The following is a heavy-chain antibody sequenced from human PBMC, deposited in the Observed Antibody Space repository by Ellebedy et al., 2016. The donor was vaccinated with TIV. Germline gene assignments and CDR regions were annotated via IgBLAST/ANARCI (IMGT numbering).Heavy chain of an antibody. CDR3: ARGDYGRPIDP. V-gene: IGHV4-61*08. J-gene: IGHJ5*02. Sequence: SETLSLXCTVSGGSISSGGYYWSWIRQHPGKGLEWIGYIYYSGSTNYNPSLKSRVTISVDTSKNQFSLKLSSVTAADTAVYYCARGDYGRPIDPWGQGTLVTVSS. CDR2: IYYSGST. D-gene: IGHD4-17*01. CDR1: GGSISSGGYY.